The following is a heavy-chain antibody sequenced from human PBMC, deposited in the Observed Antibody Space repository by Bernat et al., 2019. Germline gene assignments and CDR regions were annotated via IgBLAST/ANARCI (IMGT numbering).Heavy chain of an antibody. CDR3: ARDRLFTMVQGVIMNYYYMDV. D-gene: IGHD3-10*01. CDR1: GYTFTSYG. CDR2: ISAYNGNT. Sequence: QVQLVQSGAEVKKPGASVKVSCKASGYTFTSYGISWVRQAPGQGLEWMGWISAYNGNTNYAQKLQGRVTMTTDTSTSTAYMELRSLRSDDTAVYYCARDRLFTMVQGVIMNYYYMDVWGKGTTVTVSS. V-gene: IGHV1-18*04. J-gene: IGHJ6*03.